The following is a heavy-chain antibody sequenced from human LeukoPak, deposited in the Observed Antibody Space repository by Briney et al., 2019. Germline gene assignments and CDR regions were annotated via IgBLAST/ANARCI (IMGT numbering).Heavy chain of an antibody. D-gene: IGHD3-22*01. V-gene: IGHV3-7*01. J-gene: IGHJ4*02. CDR2: IKQDGSEK. Sequence: GGSLRLSCAASGFTFSSYWMSWVRQAPGKGLEWVANIKQDGSEKYYVDSVKGRFTISRDNAKNSLYLQMNSLRAEDTAVYYCARDYGYYDSSVDYWGQGTLVTVSS. CDR3: ARDYGYYDSSVDY. CDR1: GFTFSSYW.